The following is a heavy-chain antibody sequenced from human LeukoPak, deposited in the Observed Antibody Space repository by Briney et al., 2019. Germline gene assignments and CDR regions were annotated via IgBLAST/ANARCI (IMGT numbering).Heavy chain of an antibody. J-gene: IGHJ4*02. V-gene: IGHV4-34*01. Sequence: PSETLSLTCAAYGGSFSGYYWSWIRQPPGKGLEWIGEINHSGSTNYNPSLKSRVTISVDTSKNQFSLKLSSVTAADTAVYYCASRDLNDFWSGYYFDYWGQGTLVTVSS. CDR2: INHSGST. CDR3: ASRDLNDFWSGYYFDY. CDR1: GGSFSGYY. D-gene: IGHD3-3*01.